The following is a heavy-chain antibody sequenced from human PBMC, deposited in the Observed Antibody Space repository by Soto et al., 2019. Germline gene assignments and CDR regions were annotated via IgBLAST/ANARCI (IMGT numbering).Heavy chain of an antibody. CDR1: GFTFSNAW. V-gene: IGHV3-15*01. D-gene: IGHD6-6*01. CDR3: TTSVAAARQGWFDP. J-gene: IGHJ5*02. Sequence: EVQLVESGGGLVKPGGSLRLSCAASGFTFSNAWMSWVRQAPGKGLEWVGRIKSKTDGGTTDYAAPVKGRFTISRDDSKNTLYLQMNSLKTEDTAVYYCTTSVAAARQGWFDPWGLGTLVTVSS. CDR2: IKSKTDGGTT.